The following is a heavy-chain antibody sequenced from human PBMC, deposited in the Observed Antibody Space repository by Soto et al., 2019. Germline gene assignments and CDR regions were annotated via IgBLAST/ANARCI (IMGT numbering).Heavy chain of an antibody. V-gene: IGHV3-72*01. CDR1: GFTFSDHY. CDR3: TRGLLGGAPSYTFHGMDV. CDR2: SRNRVNSHTT. D-gene: IGHD1-26*01. J-gene: IGHJ6*01. Sequence: EVQLVESGGGLVQPGGSLRLSCAASGFTFSDHYMDWVRQAPGKGLEWVARSRNRVNSHTTEYAASVKGRFTISRDESKSYLYLQMNSLKIEDTAVYYCTRGLLGGAPSYTFHGMDVWGQVTTVTVSS.